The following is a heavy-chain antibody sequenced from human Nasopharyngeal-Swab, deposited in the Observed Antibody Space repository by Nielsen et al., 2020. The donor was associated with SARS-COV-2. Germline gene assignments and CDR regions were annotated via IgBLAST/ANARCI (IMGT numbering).Heavy chain of an antibody. V-gene: IGHV1-2*04. CDR1: GYTFTSYG. CDR3: ARDPHYYDSSGSQGDAFDI. D-gene: IGHD3-22*01. CDR2: INPNSGGT. Sequence: ASVQVSCKASGYTFTSYGISRVGQAPGHGLEWMGWINPNSGGTNYAQKFQGWVTMTRDTSISTAYMELSRLRSDDTAVYYCARDPHYYDSSGSQGDAFDIGGKGTMVTVSS. J-gene: IGHJ3*02.